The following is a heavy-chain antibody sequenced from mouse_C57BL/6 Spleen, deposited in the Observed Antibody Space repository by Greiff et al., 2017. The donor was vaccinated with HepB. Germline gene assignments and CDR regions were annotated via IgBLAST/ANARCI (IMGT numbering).Heavy chain of an antibody. D-gene: IGHD3-2*02. CDR3: ERDSSSLYFFAY. V-gene: IGHV1-72*01. Sequence: VQLQQPGAELVKPGASVKLSCKASGYTFTSYWMHWVKQRPGRGLEWIVRIDPNSGGTKYNEKFKSKATLTVDKPSSTAYMQRSSLTSDDSAVYYCERDSSSLYFFAYWGQGTLVTVSA. CDR1: GYTFTSYW. CDR2: IDPNSGGT. J-gene: IGHJ3*01.